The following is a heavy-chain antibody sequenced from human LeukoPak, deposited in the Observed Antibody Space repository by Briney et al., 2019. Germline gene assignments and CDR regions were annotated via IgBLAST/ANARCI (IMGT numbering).Heavy chain of an antibody. V-gene: IGHV4-39*07. J-gene: IGHJ4*02. CDR3: ARDGSPGIVIY. Sequence: SETLSLTCTVSGGSISSSSYYWGWIRQPPGKGLEWIGSIYYSGSTYYNPSLKSRVTISVDTSKNQFSLRLSSVTAADTAVYYCARDGSPGIVIYWGQGTLVTVSS. CDR2: IYYSGST. CDR1: GGSISSSSYY. D-gene: IGHD1-26*01.